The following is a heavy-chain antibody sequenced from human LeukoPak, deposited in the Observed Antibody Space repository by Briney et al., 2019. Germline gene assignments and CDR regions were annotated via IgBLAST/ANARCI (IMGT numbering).Heavy chain of an antibody. CDR3: ARGGGLDV. CDR1: GFTFSIYG. D-gene: IGHD3-16*01. CDR2: INHNGNVN. V-gene: IGHV3-7*03. J-gene: IGHJ6*02. Sequence: GGSLRLSCVASGFTFSIYGMHWARQAPGKGLEWVASINHNGNVNYYVDSVKGRFTISRDNAKNSLYLQMSNLRAEDTAVYFCARGGGLDVWGQGATVTVSS.